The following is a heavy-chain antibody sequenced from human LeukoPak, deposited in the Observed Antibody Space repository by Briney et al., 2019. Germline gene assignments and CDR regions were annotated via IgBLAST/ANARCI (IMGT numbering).Heavy chain of an antibody. CDR2: MNPNSGNT. Sequence: ASVKVSFKASGGTFTSYDINWVRQATGQGLEWMGWMNPNSGNTDYAQKFQGRVTITRNTSISTAYMELSSLRSEDTAVYYCATSTMPCSSTSCYYPRASVYYYYMDVWGKGTTVTVSS. D-gene: IGHD2-2*01. J-gene: IGHJ6*03. CDR3: ATSTMPCSSTSCYYPRASVYYYYMDV. CDR1: GGTFTSYD. V-gene: IGHV1-8*03.